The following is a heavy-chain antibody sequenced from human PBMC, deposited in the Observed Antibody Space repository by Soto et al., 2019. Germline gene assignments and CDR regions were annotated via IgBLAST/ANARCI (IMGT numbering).Heavy chain of an antibody. CDR3: ARSGSDYYASSGPQGGAKHYYYYGIDV. CDR1: GYTFTGYY. CDR2: INPNSGGT. J-gene: IGHJ6*02. V-gene: IGHV1-2*04. D-gene: IGHD3-22*01. Sequence: QVQLVQSGAEVKKPGASVKVSCKASGYTFTGYYMHWVRQAPGQGLEWMGWINPNSGGTNYAQKFQGWVTMTRDTYISTAYMGLRRLRSDDTAVYYCARSGSDYYASSGPQGGAKHYYYYGIDVWGHGTTVTVSS.